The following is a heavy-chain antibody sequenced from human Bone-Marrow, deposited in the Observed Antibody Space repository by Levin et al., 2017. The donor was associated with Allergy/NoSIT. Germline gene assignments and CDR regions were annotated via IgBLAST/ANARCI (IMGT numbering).Heavy chain of an antibody. V-gene: IGHV1-2*02. Sequence: ASVKVSCKASGYSFTDYYIHWVRQAPGQGLEWMGWINPNSGGTNYAQKFQGRVTMTKDTSITTAHMDLSRLRSDDTAVYYCARERDIAAVGAAHWYFDLWGRGTLVTVSS. CDR2: INPNSGGT. J-gene: IGHJ2*01. D-gene: IGHD6-25*01. CDR1: GYSFTDYY. CDR3: ARERDIAAVGAAHWYFDL.